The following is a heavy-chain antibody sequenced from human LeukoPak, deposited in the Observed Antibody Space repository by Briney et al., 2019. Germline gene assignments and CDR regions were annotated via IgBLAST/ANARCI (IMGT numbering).Heavy chain of an antibody. V-gene: IGHV3-64D*09. Sequence: PGGSLRLYCSASGFTFSSYMMHWVRQAPGKGLESVSAISNNGGSTNYADSVKGRFTISRDNSKDTLYLQMSSLRVEDTAVYYCVRRSLSHLDVWGQGTTVTVSS. CDR2: ISNNGGST. CDR3: VRRSLSHLDV. J-gene: IGHJ6*02. D-gene: IGHD2/OR15-2a*01. CDR1: GFTFSSYM.